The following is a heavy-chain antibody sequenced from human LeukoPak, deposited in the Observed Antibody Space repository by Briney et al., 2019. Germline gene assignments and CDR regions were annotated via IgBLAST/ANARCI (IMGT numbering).Heavy chain of an antibody. CDR2: VNNDGSST. D-gene: IGHD6-13*01. CDR3: ARDLNDLLQNYRSTWYPADY. Sequence: GGSLRLSCAASGFTFSTYWMNWLRQAPGKGLVWVSRVNNDGSSTSYADSVKGRFTISGDNTKNTLYLQMNSLRAEDTAVYYCARDLNDLLQNYRSTWYPADYWGQGTLVTVSS. V-gene: IGHV3-74*01. CDR1: GFTFSTYW. J-gene: IGHJ4*02.